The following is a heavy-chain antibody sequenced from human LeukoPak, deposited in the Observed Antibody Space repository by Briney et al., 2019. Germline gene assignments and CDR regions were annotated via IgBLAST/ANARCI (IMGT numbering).Heavy chain of an antibody. J-gene: IGHJ4*02. CDR2: INPNSGGT. Sequence: ASVKASCKASGYTFTGYYMHWVRQAPGQGLEWMGWINPNSGGTNYAQKFQGRVTMTRDTSISTAYMELSRLRSDDTAVYYCARGSRGVDDLWSGYTIFDYWGQGTLVTVSS. CDR3: ARGSRGVDDLWSGYTIFDY. CDR1: GYTFTGYY. D-gene: IGHD3-3*01. V-gene: IGHV1-2*02.